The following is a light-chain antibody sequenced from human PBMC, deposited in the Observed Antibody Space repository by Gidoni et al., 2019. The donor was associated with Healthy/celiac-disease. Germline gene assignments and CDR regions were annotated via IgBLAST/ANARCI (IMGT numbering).Light chain of an antibody. Sequence: DLQITQSPSSLSASVGDRVTITCQASQDISNYLNWYQQKPGKAPKLLLYDATKLETGAPSRCSGSGSGTDFTFTISRLQPEDIATYYCQQYDNLHTFGGGTKVEIK. CDR1: QDISNY. CDR2: DAT. CDR3: QQYDNLHT. J-gene: IGKJ4*01. V-gene: IGKV1-33*01.